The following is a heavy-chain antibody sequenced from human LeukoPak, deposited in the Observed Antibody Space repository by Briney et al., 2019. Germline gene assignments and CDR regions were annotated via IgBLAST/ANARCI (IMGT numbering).Heavy chain of an antibody. CDR3: ARTDYGGNSVYFDY. V-gene: IGHV4-39*07. D-gene: IGHD4-23*01. CDR1: GGSLSSSSYY. CDR2: IYYSGST. Sequence: SETLSLTCTVSGGSLSSSSYYWGWLRQPPGKGLEWFGSIYYSGSTYYNPSLKSRVTISVDTSKNQFSLKLSSVTAADTAVYYCARTDYGGNSVYFDYWGQGTLVTVSS. J-gene: IGHJ4*02.